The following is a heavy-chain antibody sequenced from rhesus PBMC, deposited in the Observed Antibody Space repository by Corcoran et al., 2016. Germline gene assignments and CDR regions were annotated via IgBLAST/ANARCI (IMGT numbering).Heavy chain of an antibody. J-gene: IGHJ4*01. Sequence: QLQLQESGPGLVKPSETLSLTCAVSGGSISSNYWSWIRQPPGKGLEWIGYIYGSSGGTYYNPSLKSRVTISTDTSKNQFSLKLSSVTAADTAVYYCARARNYEDYWGQGVLVTVSS. CDR2: IYGSSGGT. CDR3: ARARNYEDY. V-gene: IGHV4-173*01. CDR1: GGSISSNY. D-gene: IGHD1-26*01.